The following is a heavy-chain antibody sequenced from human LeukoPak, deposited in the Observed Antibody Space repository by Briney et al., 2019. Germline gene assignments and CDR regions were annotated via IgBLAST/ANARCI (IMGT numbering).Heavy chain of an antibody. Sequence: GASVKVSCKASGYTFTGYYMHWVRQAPGHRLEWMGWINPNRGGTNYAQKFQGRVTMTRDTSISTAYMELSRLRSDDTAVYYCARVDSSGWYYFDYWGQGTLVTVSS. V-gene: IGHV1-2*02. CDR1: GYTFTGYY. D-gene: IGHD6-19*01. J-gene: IGHJ4*02. CDR3: ARVDSSGWYYFDY. CDR2: INPNRGGT.